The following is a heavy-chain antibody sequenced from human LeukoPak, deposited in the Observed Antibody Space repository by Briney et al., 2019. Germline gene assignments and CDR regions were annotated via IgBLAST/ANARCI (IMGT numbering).Heavy chain of an antibody. Sequence: ASVKVSCKASGYTFTGHAMNWVRQAPGQGPEWMGYINTKTGNPTYAQGFTGRFVFSLDTSVSAAYLQISSLKPEDTGVYYCAKGGWVAVTGMDSWGQGTLVTVSS. CDR2: INTKTGNP. CDR3: AKGGWVAVTGMDS. CDR1: GYTFTGHA. V-gene: IGHV7-4-1*02. J-gene: IGHJ4*02. D-gene: IGHD6-19*01.